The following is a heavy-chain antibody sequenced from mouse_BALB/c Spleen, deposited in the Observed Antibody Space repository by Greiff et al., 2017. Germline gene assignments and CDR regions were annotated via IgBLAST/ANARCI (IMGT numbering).Heavy chain of an antibody. CDR2: ISSGGSYT. D-gene: IGHD2-1*01. V-gene: IGHV5-6*01. CDR3: ARPYGNSPYYAMDY. CDR1: GFTFSSYG. J-gene: IGHJ4*01. Sequence: EVKLMESGGDLVKPGGSLKLSCAASGFTFSSYGMSWVRQTPDKRLEWVATISSGGSYTYYPDSVKGRFTISRDNAKNTLYLQMSSLKSEDTAMYYCARPYGNSPYYAMDYWGQGTSVTVSS.